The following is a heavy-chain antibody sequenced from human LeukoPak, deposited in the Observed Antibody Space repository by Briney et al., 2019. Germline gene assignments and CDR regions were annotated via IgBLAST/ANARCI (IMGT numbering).Heavy chain of an antibody. J-gene: IGHJ4*02. V-gene: IGHV1-69*05. CDR2: IIPIFGTA. CDR1: GGTFSSYA. D-gene: IGHD6-13*01. CDR3: ARGTGIAAYFDY. Sequence: GASVKVSCKASGGTFSSYAISWVRQAPGQGLEWMGGIIPIFGTANYAQKFQGRVTITTDESTSTAYMELSSLRSEDTAVYYCARGTGIAAYFDYWGQGTLVTVSS.